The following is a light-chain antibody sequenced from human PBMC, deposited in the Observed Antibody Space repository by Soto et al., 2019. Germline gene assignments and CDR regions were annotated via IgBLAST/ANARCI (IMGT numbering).Light chain of an antibody. CDR1: SSDVGGYKY. CDR3: SSYAGSNNPVI. J-gene: IGLJ2*01. CDR2: EVS. V-gene: IGLV2-8*01. Sequence: QSALTQPPSASGSPGQSVTISCTGTSSDVGGYKYVSWYQQHPGKAPKFLIFEVSRRASGVPDRFSGSKSGNTASLTVSGLQSDDEADYYCSSYAGSNNPVIFGGGTKLTVL.